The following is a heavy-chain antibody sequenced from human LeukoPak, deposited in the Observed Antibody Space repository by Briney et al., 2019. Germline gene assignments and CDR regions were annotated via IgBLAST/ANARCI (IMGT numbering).Heavy chain of an antibody. CDR2: INHSGST. CDR1: GGSFSGYY. V-gene: IGHV4-34*01. J-gene: IGHJ4*02. CDR3: ARKKGGKYAVPPPFDY. D-gene: IGHD2-2*01. Sequence: SSETLSLTCAVYGGSFSGYYWSWIRQPPGKGLEWIGEINHSGSTNYNPSLKSQVTISVDTSKNQFSLKLSSVTAADTAVYYCARKKGGKYAVPPPFDYWGQGTLVTVSS.